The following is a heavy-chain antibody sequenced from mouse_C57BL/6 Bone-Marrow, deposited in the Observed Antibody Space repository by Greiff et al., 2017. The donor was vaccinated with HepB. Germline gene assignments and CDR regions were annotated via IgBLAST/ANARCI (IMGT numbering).Heavy chain of an antibody. CDR3: AREAILRLYYAMDY. J-gene: IGHJ4*01. D-gene: IGHD2-5*01. CDR2: IDPSDSYT. Sequence: QVQLQQPGAELVKPGASVKLSCKASGYTFTSYWMQWVKQRPGQGLEWIGEIDPSDSYTNYNQKFKGKATLTADTSSSAAYMQLSSLTSEDSAVYYCAREAILRLYYAMDYWGQGTSVTVSS. CDR1: GYTFTSYW. V-gene: IGHV1-50*01.